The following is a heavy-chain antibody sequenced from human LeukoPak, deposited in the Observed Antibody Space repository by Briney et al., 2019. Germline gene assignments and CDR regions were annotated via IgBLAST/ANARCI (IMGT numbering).Heavy chain of an antibody. Sequence: GGSLRLSCAAAGVTFNDFGMHLVRQAPGKGLEWVAVIWYDGSNEYYADSVKGRFTISRDDSKNTLYLQMNSLRAEDTAVYYCARGGGLEMAASPDSDYWGQGTLVTVSS. D-gene: IGHD5-24*01. V-gene: IGHV3-33*01. CDR3: ARGGGLEMAASPDSDY. CDR2: IWYDGSNE. CDR1: GVTFNDFG. J-gene: IGHJ4*02.